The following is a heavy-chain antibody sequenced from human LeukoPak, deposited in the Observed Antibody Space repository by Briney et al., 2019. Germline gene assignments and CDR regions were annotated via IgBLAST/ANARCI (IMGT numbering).Heavy chain of an antibody. CDR3: ARGHDYGDY. J-gene: IGHJ4*02. V-gene: IGHV3-64*01. CDR1: GFTFSSYA. D-gene: IGHD4-17*01. Sequence: GGSLRLSCAASGFTFSSYAMHWVRQAPGKGLEYVSAISSNGGSTYYANSVKGRFTISRDNSKNTLYLQMGSLRAEDMAVYYCARGHDYGDYWGQGTLVTVSS. CDR2: ISSNGGST.